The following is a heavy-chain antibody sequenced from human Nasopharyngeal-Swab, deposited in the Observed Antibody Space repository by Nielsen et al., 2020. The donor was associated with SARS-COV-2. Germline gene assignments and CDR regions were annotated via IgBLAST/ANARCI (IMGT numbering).Heavy chain of an antibody. V-gene: IGHV3-66*01. D-gene: IGHD6-13*01. CDR2: IYSGGST. Sequence: WIPQPPGKGLEWVSVIYSGGSTYYADSVKGRFTISRDNSKNTLYLQMNSLRAEDTAVYYCARRYGSSWYFGMDVWGQGTTVTVSS. CDR3: ARRYGSSWYFGMDV. J-gene: IGHJ6*02.